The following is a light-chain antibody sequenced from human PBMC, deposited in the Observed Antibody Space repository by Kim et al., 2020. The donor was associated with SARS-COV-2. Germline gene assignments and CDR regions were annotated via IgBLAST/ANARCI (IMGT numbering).Light chain of an antibody. CDR2: KAS. V-gene: IGKV1-5*03. Sequence: SASVGDRVTISCRASQSVGSWVAWYQQKPGKAPKLLNYKASRLDSGVPSRFSGSGSGTEFTLTINSLQPDDFATYYCLQYNIYRAFGQGTKVDIK. CDR3: LQYNIYRA. J-gene: IGKJ1*01. CDR1: QSVGSW.